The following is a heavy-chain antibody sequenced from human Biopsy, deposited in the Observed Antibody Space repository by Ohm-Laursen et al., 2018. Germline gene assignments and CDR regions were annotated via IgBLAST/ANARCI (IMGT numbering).Heavy chain of an antibody. CDR2: VYYTGSA. Sequence: GTLSLTCAVSGDSISSYYWSWIRQPPGKGLEWIGYVYYTGSADYNPSLQSRVTISVDTSKNHFSLRLRSVTPADTAIYYCARDRGFYSDRTVPGYFDLWGRGTLVTVSS. V-gene: IGHV4-59*01. D-gene: IGHD3-22*01. CDR1: GDSISSYY. CDR3: ARDRGFYSDRTVPGYFDL. J-gene: IGHJ2*01.